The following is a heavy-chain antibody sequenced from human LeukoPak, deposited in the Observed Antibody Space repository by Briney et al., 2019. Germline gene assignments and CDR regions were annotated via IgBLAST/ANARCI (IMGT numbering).Heavy chain of an antibody. CDR1: GFTFSSYW. J-gene: IGHJ2*01. CDR2: INSDGSST. D-gene: IGHD3-3*01. V-gene: IGHV3-74*01. Sequence: PGGSLRLSCAASGFTFSSYWMHWVRHGPGKGLVWVSRINSDGSSTSYADSVKGRFTISRDNAKNTLYLQMNSLRAEDTAVYYCARGLRTISYWYFDLWGRGTLVTVSS. CDR3: ARGLRTISYWYFDL.